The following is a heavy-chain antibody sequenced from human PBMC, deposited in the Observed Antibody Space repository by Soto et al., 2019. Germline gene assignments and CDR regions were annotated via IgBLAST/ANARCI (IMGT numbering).Heavy chain of an antibody. V-gene: IGHV3-15*01. D-gene: IGHD2-8*01. CDR2: IKSKSDGGKI. CDR1: GFTFSNAW. Sequence: EVHLVESGGGLVKPGGSLRLSCAGSGFTFSNAWMTWVRQAPGKGLEWVSRIKSKSDGGKIDYAAPVKGRFTISRDDSKSTLYLQMSSLKGEDTAVYYCLGDPYGVYWGQGTLVTVCS. J-gene: IGHJ4*02. CDR3: LGDPYGVY.